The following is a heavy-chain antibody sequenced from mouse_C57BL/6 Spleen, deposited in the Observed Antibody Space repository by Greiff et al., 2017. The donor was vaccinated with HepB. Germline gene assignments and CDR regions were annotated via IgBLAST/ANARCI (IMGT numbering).Heavy chain of an antibody. CDR2: IYPGDGDT. CDR1: GYAFSSSW. Sequence: VQLQQSGPELVKPGASVKISCKASGYAFSSSWMNWVKQRPGKGLEWIGRIYPGDGDTNYNGKFKGKATLTADKSSSTAYMQLSSLTSEDSAVYCCAREGDDYFDYWGQGTTLTVSS. CDR3: AREGDDYFDY. D-gene: IGHD3-3*01. V-gene: IGHV1-82*01. J-gene: IGHJ2*01.